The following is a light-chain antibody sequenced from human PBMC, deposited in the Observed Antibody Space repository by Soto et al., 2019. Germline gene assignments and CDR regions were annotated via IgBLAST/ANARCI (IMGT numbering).Light chain of an antibody. CDR1: NIGSKN. CDR2: RDT. Sequence: SYELTQPLSVSVALGQTARITCGGNNIGSKNGDWYQQKPGQAPVLVIYRDTNRPSGIPERFSGSNSGNTATLTISRAQAGDEADYYCQVWDSSVVFGGGTKVTVL. J-gene: IGLJ2*01. CDR3: QVWDSSVV. V-gene: IGLV3-9*01.